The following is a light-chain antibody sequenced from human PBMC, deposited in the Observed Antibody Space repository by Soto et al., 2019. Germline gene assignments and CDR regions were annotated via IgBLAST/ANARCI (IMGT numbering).Light chain of an antibody. V-gene: IGLV7-43*01. CDR2: NTN. Sequence: QAVVTQEPSLTVSPGGTVTLTCASSTGAVTSDYFPNWIQQKPGQTPRSLIYNTNNKYSWTPDRFSAYLLGGKASLTLSDVQPEDEADYYCLLYYSGHVRLFGGGTKLTVL. J-gene: IGLJ2*01. CDR1: TGAVTSDYF. CDR3: LLYYSGHVRL.